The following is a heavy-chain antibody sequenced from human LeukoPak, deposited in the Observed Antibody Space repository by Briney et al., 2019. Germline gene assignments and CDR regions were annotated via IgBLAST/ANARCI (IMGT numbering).Heavy chain of an antibody. CDR3: AVVPAANYGMDV. CDR1: GGSFSGYY. J-gene: IGHJ6*02. CDR2: INHSGST. D-gene: IGHD2-2*01. Sequence: SETLSLTCAVYGGSFSGYYWSWIRQPPGKGLKWIGEINHSGSTNYNPSLKSRVTISVDTSKNQFSLKLSSVTAADTAVYYCAVVPAANYGMDVWGQGTTVTVSS. V-gene: IGHV4-34*01.